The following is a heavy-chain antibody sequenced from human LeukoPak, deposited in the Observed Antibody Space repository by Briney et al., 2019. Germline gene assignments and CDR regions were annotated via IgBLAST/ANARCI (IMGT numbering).Heavy chain of an antibody. CDR2: ISGSGGST. Sequence: PGGSLRLSCAASGFTFSNYAINWVRQAPGKGLEWVSAISGSGGSTFYADSVKGRFTISRDNSKSTLYLQMNSLRAEDTAVYYCAKDRADCSNTSCYAFFDYWGQGNLVTVSP. CDR3: AKDRADCSNTSCYAFFDY. CDR1: GFTFSNYA. J-gene: IGHJ4*02. D-gene: IGHD2-2*01. V-gene: IGHV3-23*01.